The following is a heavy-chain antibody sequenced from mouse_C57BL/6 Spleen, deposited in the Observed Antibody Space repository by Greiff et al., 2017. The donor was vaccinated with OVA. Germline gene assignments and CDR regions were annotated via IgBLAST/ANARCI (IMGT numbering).Heavy chain of an antibody. J-gene: IGHJ4*01. CDR2: INPSTGGT. CDR3: ARHDGYPSAMDY. V-gene: IGHV1-42*01. Sequence: VQLKESGPELVKPGASVKISCKASGYSFTGYYMNWVKQSPEKSLEWIGEINPSTGGTTYNQKFKAKATLTVDKSSSTAYMQLKSLTSEDSAVYYCARHDGYPSAMDYWGQGTSVTVSS. CDR1: GYSFTGYY. D-gene: IGHD2-3*01.